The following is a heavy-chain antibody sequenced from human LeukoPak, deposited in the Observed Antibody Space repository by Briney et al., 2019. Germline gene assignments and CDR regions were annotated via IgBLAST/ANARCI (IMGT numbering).Heavy chain of an antibody. D-gene: IGHD1-14*01. CDR3: AKDIEPPGLFLDS. V-gene: IGHV3-7*04. CDR2: IKYDASEK. CDR1: GFTFSSYW. J-gene: IGHJ4*02. Sequence: GGSLRLSCAASGFTFSSYWMTWVRQTPGKGLEWVANIKYDASEKDYLDSVKGRSTISRDNAKNSLYLQMNSLRAEDTAVYYCAKDIEPPGLFLDSWGRGTLVTVSS.